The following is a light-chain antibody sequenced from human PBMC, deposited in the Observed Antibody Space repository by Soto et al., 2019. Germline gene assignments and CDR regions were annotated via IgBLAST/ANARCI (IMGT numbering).Light chain of an antibody. J-gene: IGKJ4*01. CDR3: QQRGNWPLT. CDR1: QSVSSY. Sequence: EIVLTQSPATLSLSPGERATLSCRASQSVSSYLAWYQQKPGQAPRLLIYDASNRATDIPVRFSGSGSGTDFTLTISSQEPEDSAVYYCQQRGNWPLTFGGGTKVEIK. V-gene: IGKV3-11*01. CDR2: DAS.